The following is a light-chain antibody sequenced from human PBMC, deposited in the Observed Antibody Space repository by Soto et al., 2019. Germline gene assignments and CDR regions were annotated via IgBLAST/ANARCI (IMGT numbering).Light chain of an antibody. CDR2: GAS. V-gene: IGKV3-15*01. J-gene: IGKJ1*01. Sequence: IMISCAPSMMSRSPAQRASPAWKASQSVSSNLAWYQQKPGQAPRLLIYGASTRATGIPARFSGSGSGTEFTLTISSLQSEDFAVYYCQQYNDWPRTFGQGTKVDIK. CDR1: QSVSSN. CDR3: QQYNDWPRT.